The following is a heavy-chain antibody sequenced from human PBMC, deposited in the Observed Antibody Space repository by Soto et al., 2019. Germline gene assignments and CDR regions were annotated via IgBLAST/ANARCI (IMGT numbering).Heavy chain of an antibody. CDR3: ARHEQRGAYYYYYYMDV. V-gene: IGHV4-59*08. CDR2: IYYSGST. Sequence: SETLSLTCTVSGGSISSYYWSWFRQPPGKGLEWIGYIYYSGSTNYNPSLKSRVTISVDTSKNQFSLKLSSVTAADTAVYYCARHEQRGAYYYYYYMDVWGKGTTVTVSS. CDR1: GGSISSYY. D-gene: IGHD1-26*01. J-gene: IGHJ6*03.